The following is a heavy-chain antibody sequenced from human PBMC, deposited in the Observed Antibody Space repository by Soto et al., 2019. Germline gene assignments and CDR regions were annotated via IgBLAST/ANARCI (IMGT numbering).Heavy chain of an antibody. V-gene: IGHV4-39*01. CDR1: GGSITSSSHF. D-gene: IGHD6-25*01. Sequence: PSETLSLTCSASGGSITSSSHFWGWVRQPPGKGPEWIGTIYFTGNTYYTPSLKSRLTMSIDTSKNEFSLRLNSVTAADTAVYYCAGQTFTIAAASYGRSNWFDPWGPGTLVTVS. J-gene: IGHJ5*02. CDR3: AGQTFTIAAASYGRSNWFDP. CDR2: IYFTGNT.